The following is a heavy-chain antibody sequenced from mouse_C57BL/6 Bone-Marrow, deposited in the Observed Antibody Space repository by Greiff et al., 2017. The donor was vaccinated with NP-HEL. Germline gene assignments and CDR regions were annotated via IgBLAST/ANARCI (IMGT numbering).Heavy chain of an antibody. Sequence: QVQLQQSGAELARPGASVKLSCKASGYTFTSYGISWVKQRTGQGLEWIGEIYPRSGNTYYNEKFKGKATLTADKSSSTAYMELRSLTSEDSAVYFCARAPLFSYYGLYYFDYWGQGTTLTVSS. V-gene: IGHV1-81*01. CDR1: GYTFTSYG. D-gene: IGHD1-1*01. J-gene: IGHJ2*01. CDR3: ARAPLFSYYGLYYFDY. CDR2: IYPRSGNT.